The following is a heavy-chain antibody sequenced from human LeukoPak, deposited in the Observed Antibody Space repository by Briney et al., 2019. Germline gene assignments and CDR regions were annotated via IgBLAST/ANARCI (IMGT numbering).Heavy chain of an antibody. CDR2: ISGSAGST. V-gene: IGHV3-23*01. CDR3: AKKWGVGTTTLDYFDY. D-gene: IGHD1-26*01. Sequence: GGSLRLSCAASGFTFSSYAMSWVRQAPGKGLEWVSGISGSAGSTYYADSVKGRFTISRDNSKNTLYLQMNSLTDDDTAVYYCAKKWGVGTTTLDYFDYWGQGTLVTVSS. CDR1: GFTFSSYA. J-gene: IGHJ4*02.